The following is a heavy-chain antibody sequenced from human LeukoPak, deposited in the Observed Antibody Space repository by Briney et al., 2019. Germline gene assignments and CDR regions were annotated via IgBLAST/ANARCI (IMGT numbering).Heavy chain of an antibody. Sequence: GGSLRLSCAASGFTLSSYEMNWVRQAPGKGLEWVSYISSSSGTIYYAESVKGRLTISRDNAKNSLYLQMNSLRAEDTAVYYCPLELGEGFDYWGQGTLVTVSS. J-gene: IGHJ4*02. CDR2: ISSSSGTI. V-gene: IGHV3-48*01. CDR3: PLELGEGFDY. CDR1: GFTLSSYE. D-gene: IGHD1-7*01.